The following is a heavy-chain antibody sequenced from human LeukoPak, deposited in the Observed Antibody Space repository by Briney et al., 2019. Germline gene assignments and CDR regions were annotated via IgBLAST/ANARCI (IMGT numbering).Heavy chain of an antibody. CDR2: ISAYNGNT. CDR1: GYTFTSYG. V-gene: IGHV1-18*01. J-gene: IGHJ4*02. CDR3: AKDCSSTSCLPFDY. D-gene: IGHD2-2*01. Sequence: ASVKVSCKASGYTFTSYGISWVRQAPGQGREWMGWISAYNGNTNYAQKLQGRVTMTTDTSTSTAYMELRSLRSDDTAVYYCAKDCSSTSCLPFDYWGQGTLVTVSS.